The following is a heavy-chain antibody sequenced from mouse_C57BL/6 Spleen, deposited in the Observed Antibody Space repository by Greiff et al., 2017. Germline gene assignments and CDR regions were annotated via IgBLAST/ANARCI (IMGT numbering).Heavy chain of an antibody. CDR1: GFTFTDYY. D-gene: IGHD1-1*01. CDR3: ARSSYGSSYPYWYFDV. V-gene: IGHV7-3*01. Sequence: EVQLVESGGGLVQPGGSLSLSCAASGFTFTDYYMSWVRQPPGKALEWLGFIRNKANGYTTEYSASVKGRFTISRDNSQSILYLQMNALRAEDSATYYCARSSYGSSYPYWYFDVWGTGTTVTVSS. CDR2: IRNKANGYTT. J-gene: IGHJ1*03.